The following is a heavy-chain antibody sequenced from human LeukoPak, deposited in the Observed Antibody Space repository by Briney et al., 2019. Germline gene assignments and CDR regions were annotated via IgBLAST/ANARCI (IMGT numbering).Heavy chain of an antibody. Sequence: ASVKVSCKASGYTFTSYYMHWVRQAPGEGLECMGIINPSGGSTSYAQKFQGRVTMTRDTSTSTVYMELSSLRSEDTAVYYCARGYCGGDCSGHNFDYWGQGTLVTVSS. CDR1: GYTFTSYY. CDR3: ARGYCGGDCSGHNFDY. V-gene: IGHV1-46*01. J-gene: IGHJ4*02. CDR2: INPSGGST. D-gene: IGHD2-21*02.